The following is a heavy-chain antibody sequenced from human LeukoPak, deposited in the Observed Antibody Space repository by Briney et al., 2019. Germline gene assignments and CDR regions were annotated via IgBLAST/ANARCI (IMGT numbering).Heavy chain of an antibody. CDR1: GFTFSSYG. D-gene: IGHD3-22*01. V-gene: IGHV3-21*01. CDR2: ISSSSSYI. J-gene: IGHJ4*02. CDR3: ASNYDSSGYYFLDY. Sequence: GGSLRLSCAASGFTFSSYGMNWVRQAPGKGLEWVSSISSSSSYIYYADSVKGRFTISRDNAKNSLYLQMNSLRAEDTAVYYCASNYDSSGYYFLDYWGQGTLVTVSS.